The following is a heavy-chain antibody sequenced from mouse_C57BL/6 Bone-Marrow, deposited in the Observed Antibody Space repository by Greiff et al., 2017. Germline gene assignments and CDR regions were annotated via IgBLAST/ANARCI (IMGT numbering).Heavy chain of an antibody. CDR2: FHPYNDNT. D-gene: IGHD2-1*01. CDR3: ARGGNYVGYYFDD. CDR1: GYTFTTYP. Sequence: VQLQESGAELVKPGASVKMSCKASGYTFTTYPIEWMKQNHGQSLEWIGNFHPYNDNTKYNQKFKGKATLTVEKSSSTVYLQLSRLTSEDSAVYYCARGGNYVGYYFDDWGQGTTRTVSS. V-gene: IGHV1-47*01. J-gene: IGHJ2*01.